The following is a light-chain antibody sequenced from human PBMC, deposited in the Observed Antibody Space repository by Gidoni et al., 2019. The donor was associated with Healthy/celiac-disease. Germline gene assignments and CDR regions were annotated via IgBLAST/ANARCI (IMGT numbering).Light chain of an antibody. CDR1: QGISSY. J-gene: IGKJ4*01. CDR3: QQLNSYPQS. V-gene: IGKV1-9*01. CDR2: AAS. Sequence: DIQLTQSPSFLSASVGDRVTITCRASQGISSYLAWYQQKPGKAPKLLIYAASTLQSGVPSRFSGSGSGTEFTLTISSLQPEDFPTYYCQQLNSYPQSFGGGTKVEIK.